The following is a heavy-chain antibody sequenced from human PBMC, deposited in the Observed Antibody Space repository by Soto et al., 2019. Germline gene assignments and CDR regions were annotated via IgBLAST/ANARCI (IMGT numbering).Heavy chain of an antibody. CDR1: GYTFITYV. Sequence: ASVKVSCKASGYTFITYVLSWVRQAPGQGLEWMGWISAYNGNTNYAQKFQGRVTMTRDTSTSTVYMELRSLTSDDAAVYYCVRQKEAAAGTIYF. J-gene: IGHJ1*01. CDR2: ISAYNGNT. V-gene: IGHV1-18*01. D-gene: IGHD6-13*01. CDR3: VRQKEAAAGTIYF.